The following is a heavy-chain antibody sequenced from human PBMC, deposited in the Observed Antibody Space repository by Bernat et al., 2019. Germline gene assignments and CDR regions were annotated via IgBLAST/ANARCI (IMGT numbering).Heavy chain of an antibody. CDR2: IKGDGSEK. D-gene: IGHD3-10*01. V-gene: IGHV3-7*01. CDR1: GFIFSNYY. CDR3: AREGQLLWFHASC. J-gene: IGHJ4*02. Sequence: EIHLVESGGDLVQPGASLRLSCAASGFIFSNYYMSWVRQAPGKGLEWVANIKGDGSEKYYVDSVKGRFTISRDNARNTVYLQMNSLRAEDTAVYYCAREGQLLWFHASCWGQRTLVTVSS.